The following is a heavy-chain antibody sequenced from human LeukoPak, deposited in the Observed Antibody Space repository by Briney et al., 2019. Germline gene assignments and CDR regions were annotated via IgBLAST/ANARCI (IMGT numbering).Heavy chain of an antibody. Sequence: SETLSLTCTVSGGSISITSYNWAWIRQPPGKGLEWIASVYYDGSTYYTPSLKSRLTISADTSRNQFSLKMSSVTAADTAVYYCARHSVSGADDYWGQGSLVTVSS. CDR1: GGSISITSYN. CDR3: ARHSVSGADDY. J-gene: IGHJ4*02. V-gene: IGHV4-39*01. CDR2: VYYDGST. D-gene: IGHD6-19*01.